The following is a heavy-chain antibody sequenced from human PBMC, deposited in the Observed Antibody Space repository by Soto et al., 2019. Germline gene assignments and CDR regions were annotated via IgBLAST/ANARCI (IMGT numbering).Heavy chain of an antibody. Sequence: SETLSLTCAVSGGSFTSNNWWTWVRQPPGQGLEWIGEIYRTGSTNYNPSLKSRVTISLDKSENQFSLEVTSLTAADTAVYYCARRDPGTSVDYWGQGTLVTRLL. J-gene: IGHJ4*02. V-gene: IGHV4-4*02. CDR2: IYRTGST. CDR1: GGSFTSNNW. CDR3: ARRDPGTSVDY. D-gene: IGHD1-7*01.